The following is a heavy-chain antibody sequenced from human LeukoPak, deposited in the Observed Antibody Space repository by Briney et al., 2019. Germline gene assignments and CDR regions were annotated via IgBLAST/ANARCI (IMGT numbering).Heavy chain of an antibody. V-gene: IGHV3-30*02. J-gene: IGHJ4*02. CDR1: RFSFSKYG. CDR2: IRYDGTIK. CDR3: AKDLYGDYGRGIDY. D-gene: IGHD4-17*01. Sequence: PGGSLRLSCAASRFSFSKYGMHWVRQAPGKGLEWVAFIRYDGTIKYYVDSVKGRFTISRDNSKNTLYLQMNSLRAEDTAVYYCAKDLYGDYGRGIDYWGQGTLVTVSS.